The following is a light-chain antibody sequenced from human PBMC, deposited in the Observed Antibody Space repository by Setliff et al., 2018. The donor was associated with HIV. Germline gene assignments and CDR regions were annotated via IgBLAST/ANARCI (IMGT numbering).Light chain of an antibody. CDR2: DVS. J-gene: IGLJ1*01. CDR3: GSYTSSSTDV. CDR1: SSDVGTYNA. Sequence: QSALPQPVSVSGSPGQSITISCTGTSSDVGTYNAVYWYQQHPGKAPKLMIYDVSTRPSGVSNRFSGSKSGNTASLTISGLQTEDEADYYCGSYTSSSTDVFGTGTKVTVL. V-gene: IGLV2-14*01.